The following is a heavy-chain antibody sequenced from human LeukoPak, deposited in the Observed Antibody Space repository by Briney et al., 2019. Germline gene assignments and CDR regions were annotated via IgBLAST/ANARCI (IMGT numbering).Heavy chain of an antibody. CDR2: ISTGSSYI. Sequence: GGSLRLSCAASGFTFSSYSMNWVRQAPGKGLEWVSSISTGSSYIYYADSVKGRFTISRDNAKNSLYLQMNSLRAGDTAVYYCAREYYSDSSGSDYWGQGTLVTVSS. V-gene: IGHV3-21*04. D-gene: IGHD3-22*01. CDR3: AREYYSDSSGSDY. J-gene: IGHJ4*02. CDR1: GFTFSSYS.